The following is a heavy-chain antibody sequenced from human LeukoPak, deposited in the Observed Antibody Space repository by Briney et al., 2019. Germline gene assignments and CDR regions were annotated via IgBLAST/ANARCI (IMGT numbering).Heavy chain of an antibody. Sequence: GGSLRLSCAASGXIFISYSMNWVRQAPGKGLEWVSSISSSSNYIYYADSVRGRFTISRDNAKNSLYLQMNSLRAEDTAVYYCAGGDGDYDYFDYWGQGILVTVSS. J-gene: IGHJ4*02. CDR2: ISSSSNYI. CDR1: GXIFISYS. CDR3: AGGDGDYDYFDY. V-gene: IGHV3-21*01. D-gene: IGHD4-17*01.